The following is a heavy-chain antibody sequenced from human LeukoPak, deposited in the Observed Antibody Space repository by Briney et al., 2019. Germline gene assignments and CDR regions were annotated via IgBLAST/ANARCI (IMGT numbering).Heavy chain of an antibody. V-gene: IGHV4-39*01. CDR1: GGSISSSSYY. J-gene: IGHJ5*02. CDR3: ASNPYSSSHNWFDP. CDR2: IYYSGST. Sequence: SETLSLTCTVSGGSISSSSYYWGWIRQPPGKGLEWIGSIYYSGSTYYNPSLKSRVTISVDTSKNQFSLKLSSVTAADTAVYYCASNPYSSSHNWFDPWGQGTLVTVSS. D-gene: IGHD6-6*01.